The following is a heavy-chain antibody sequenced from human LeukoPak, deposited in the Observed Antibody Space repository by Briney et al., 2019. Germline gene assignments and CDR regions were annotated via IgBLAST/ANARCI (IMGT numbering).Heavy chain of an antibody. J-gene: IGHJ4*02. D-gene: IGHD3-9*01. V-gene: IGHV3-11*01. CDR1: GFTFSDYY. CDR2: ISSGGSTI. CDR3: TRTARLADF. Sequence: GGSLRLSCAVSGFTFSDYYMSWIRQAPGKGLEWVSYISSGGSTISHADSVKGRFTISRDNAENSLYLQMNSLRAEDTAVYYCTRTARLADFWGQGTLVTVSS.